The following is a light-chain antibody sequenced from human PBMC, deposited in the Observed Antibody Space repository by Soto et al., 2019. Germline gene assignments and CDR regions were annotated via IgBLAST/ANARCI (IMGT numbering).Light chain of an antibody. CDR2: KAS. CDR1: QSISSW. J-gene: IGKJ3*01. Sequence: DIQMTQSPSTLSASVGDRVTITCRASQSISSWLAWYQQKPGKAPKLLIYKASSLESGVPSRFSGSGSGKEFTLTISSLQPDDFATYYCQQYKSYIFTFGPGTKVDSK. V-gene: IGKV1-5*03. CDR3: QQYKSYIFT.